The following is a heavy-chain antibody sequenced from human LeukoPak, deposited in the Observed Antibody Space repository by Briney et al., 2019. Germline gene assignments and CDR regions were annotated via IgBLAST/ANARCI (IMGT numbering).Heavy chain of an antibody. CDR1: GGSISSGSYY. V-gene: IGHV4-61*02. CDR3: ARGSRGYTYGSGFDY. Sequence: SETLSLTCIVSGGSISSGSYYWSWIRQPAGEGLEWIGRMSTSGNTNYNPSLKSRVTISIDSSKNHFSLKLSSVTAADTAVYYCARGSRGYTYGSGFDYWGQGTLVTVSS. CDR2: MSTSGNT. J-gene: IGHJ4*02. D-gene: IGHD5-18*01.